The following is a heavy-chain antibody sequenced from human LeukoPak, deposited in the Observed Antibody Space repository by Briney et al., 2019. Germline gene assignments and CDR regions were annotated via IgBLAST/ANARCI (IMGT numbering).Heavy chain of an antibody. CDR3: ARGGGVGSGGVDY. J-gene: IGHJ4*02. V-gene: IGHV4-34*01. CDR1: GGSFSGYY. CDR2: INRSGST. Sequence: SETLSLTCAVYGGSFSGYYWSWIRQPPGKGLEWIGEINRSGSTNYNPSLKSRVTISVDTSKNQFSLKLSSVTAADTAVYYCARGGGVGSGGVDYWGQGTLVTVSS. D-gene: IGHD3-10*01.